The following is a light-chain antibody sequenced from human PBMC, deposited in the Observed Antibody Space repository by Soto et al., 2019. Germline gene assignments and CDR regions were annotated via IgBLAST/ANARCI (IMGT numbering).Light chain of an antibody. CDR3: LQDINYPWT. J-gene: IGKJ1*01. CDR1: QGIGNA. Sequence: AIQMTQSPSSLSAAVGDSITISCRASQGIGNALGWYQQKPGEPPKVLIYGASNLQSGVPPRFSGSGSGTDFTLAISSLQPEDSATYYCLQDINYPWTFGQGTKVDIK. V-gene: IGKV1-6*01. CDR2: GAS.